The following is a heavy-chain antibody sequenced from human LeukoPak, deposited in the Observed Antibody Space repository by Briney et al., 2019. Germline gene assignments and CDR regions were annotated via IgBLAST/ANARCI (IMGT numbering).Heavy chain of an antibody. D-gene: IGHD3-10*01. J-gene: IGHJ4*02. Sequence: PGGSLRLSCAASGFTFSDYGMHWVRQAPGKGLEWVAFIRYDGSNENYAYSVKGRFTISRDNSKNTLYLQMKSQRAEDTAVYYCARSVPAIRVEIDYWGQGTLVTVSS. V-gene: IGHV3-30*02. CDR2: IRYDGSNE. CDR3: ARSVPAIRVEIDY. CDR1: GFTFSDYG.